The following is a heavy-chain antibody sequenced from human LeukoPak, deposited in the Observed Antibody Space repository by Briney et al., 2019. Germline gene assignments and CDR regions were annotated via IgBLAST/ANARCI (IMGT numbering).Heavy chain of an antibody. CDR3: ARSGDYNWNYGAFDI. CDR2: INPNSGGT. CDR1: GYTFTRYY. J-gene: IGHJ3*02. Sequence: ASVKVSCKASGYTFTRYYLHWVRQAPGQGLEWMGWINPNSGGTNYAQKFQGRVTMTRDTSISTAYMELSRLRSDDTAVYYCARSGDYNWNYGAFDIWGQGTMVTVSS. V-gene: IGHV1-2*02. D-gene: IGHD1-7*01.